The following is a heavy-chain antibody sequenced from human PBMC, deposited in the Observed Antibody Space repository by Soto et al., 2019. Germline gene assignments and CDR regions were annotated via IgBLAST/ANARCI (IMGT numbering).Heavy chain of an antibody. CDR2: IKSKTDGGTT. V-gene: IGHV3-15*07. J-gene: IGHJ4*02. Sequence: EVQLVESGGGLVKPGGSLRLSCAASGFTFSNAWMNWVRQAPGKGLEWVGRIKSKTDGGTTDYAAPVKGRFTISRDDSKNTMYLQMNSLKTEHTAVYYCTTPPWYYESSGYYRRNDYWGQGTLVTVSS. CDR1: GFTFSNAW. CDR3: TTPPWYYESSGYYRRNDY. D-gene: IGHD3-22*01.